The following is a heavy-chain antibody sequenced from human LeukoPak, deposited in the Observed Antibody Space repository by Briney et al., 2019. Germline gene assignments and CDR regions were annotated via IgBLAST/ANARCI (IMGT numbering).Heavy chain of an antibody. CDR2: MNPNSGNT. Sequence: ASVKVSCKASGYTFSTHDINWVRQAPGQGLEWMGWMNPNSGNTGYAQNFQGRVSISSDTSTSTAYMELSSLRSEDTAVYYYGRGSKYCNGDNCYDLDNWGQGTLVTVSS. CDR1: GYTFSTHD. D-gene: IGHD2-15*01. V-gene: IGHV1-8*03. CDR3: GRGSKYCNGDNCYDLDN. J-gene: IGHJ4*02.